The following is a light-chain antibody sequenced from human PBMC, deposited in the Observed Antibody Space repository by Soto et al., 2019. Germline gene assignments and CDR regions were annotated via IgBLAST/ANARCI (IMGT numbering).Light chain of an antibody. CDR2: AAS. CDR1: QSISSY. J-gene: IGKJ1*01. Sequence: DIQMTQSPSSLSASVGDRVTITCRARQSISSYLNWYQQKPGKAPKLLIYAASSLQSGDPSRFSGSGSGTDFTLTISSLQPEDCATYYCQQSYSTPPTFGQGTKVEIK. CDR3: QQSYSTPPT. V-gene: IGKV1-39*01.